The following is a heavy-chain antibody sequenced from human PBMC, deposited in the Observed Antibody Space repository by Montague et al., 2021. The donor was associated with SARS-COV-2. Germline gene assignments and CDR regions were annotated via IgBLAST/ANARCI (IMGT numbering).Heavy chain of an antibody. CDR3: ARVRYYGSGTSLGMDV. Sequence: SETLSLTCAVYGGSFSGYYWTWIRQPPGKGLEWIGENNYSRSTNYNPSLKSRVTISVDTSKNQFSLKLSSVTAADTAVYYCARVRYYGSGTSLGMDVWGQGTTVTVSS. CDR1: GGSFSGYY. J-gene: IGHJ6*02. D-gene: IGHD3-10*01. CDR2: NNYSRST. V-gene: IGHV4-34*01.